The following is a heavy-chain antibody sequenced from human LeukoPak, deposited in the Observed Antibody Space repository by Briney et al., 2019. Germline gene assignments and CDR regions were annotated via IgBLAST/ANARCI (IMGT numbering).Heavy chain of an antibody. CDR3: ARRPPDSLYYYYYGMDV. J-gene: IGHJ6*02. CDR2: IYYSGST. Sequence: SETLSLTCTVSGGSISSHYWSWIRQPPGKGLEWIGYIYYSGSTNYNPSLKSRVTISVDTSKNQFSLKLSSVTAADTAVYYCARRPPDSLYYYYYGMDVWGQGTTVTVSS. D-gene: IGHD1-14*01. CDR1: GGSISSHY. V-gene: IGHV4-59*08.